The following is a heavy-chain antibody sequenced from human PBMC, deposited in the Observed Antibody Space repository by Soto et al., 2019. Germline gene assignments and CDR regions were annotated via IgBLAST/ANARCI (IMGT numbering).Heavy chain of an antibody. CDR2: IYYSGST. Sequence: SETLSLTCTVSGGSISSSSYYWGWIRQPPGKGLEWIGCIYYSGSTYYNPSLKSRVTISVATSKNLLSLKLSSVTAADTAVYYCARPGYSYGFDYWGQGTLVTVSS. CDR1: GGSISSSSYY. D-gene: IGHD5-18*01. CDR3: ARPGYSYGFDY. V-gene: IGHV4-39*01. J-gene: IGHJ4*02.